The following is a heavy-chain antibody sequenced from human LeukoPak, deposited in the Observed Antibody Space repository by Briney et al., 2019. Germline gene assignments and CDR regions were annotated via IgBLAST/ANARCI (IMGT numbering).Heavy chain of an antibody. CDR1: GFTFSSYG. Sequence: GRSLRLSCAASGFTFSSYGMHWVRQAPGKGLEWVSHISYSSTTIYYADSVKGRFTISRDNAKNTLYLQMNSLRAEDTALYYCARASGYSSGWYGYWGQGTLVTVSS. V-gene: IGHV3-48*04. CDR3: ARASGYSSGWYGY. CDR2: ISYSSTTI. J-gene: IGHJ4*02. D-gene: IGHD6-19*01.